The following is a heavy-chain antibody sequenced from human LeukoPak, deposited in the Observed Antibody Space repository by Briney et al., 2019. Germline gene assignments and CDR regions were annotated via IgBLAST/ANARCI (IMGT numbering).Heavy chain of an antibody. J-gene: IGHJ4*02. D-gene: IGHD2/OR15-2a*01. V-gene: IGHV3-48*03. CDR1: GFTFSSYE. Sequence: GGSLRLSCAASGFTFSSYEMNWVRQAPGKGLEWVSYISSSGSTIYYADSVKGRFTISRDNAKNSLYLQVNSLRAEDTAVYYCARDFYRFLRGVLDYWGQGTLVTVSS. CDR2: ISSSGSTI. CDR3: ARDFYRFLRGVLDY.